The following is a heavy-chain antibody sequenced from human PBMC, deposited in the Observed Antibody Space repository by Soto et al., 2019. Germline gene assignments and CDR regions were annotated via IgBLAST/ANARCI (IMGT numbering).Heavy chain of an antibody. CDR1: GFTFSSYG. J-gene: IGHJ6*02. Sequence: GGSLRLSCAASGFTFSSYGMHWVRQAPGKGLEWVSVISYNGSNKYYADSVKGRFTISRDNSKNTLYLQMNSLRAEDTAVYYCAKDRERIQLGYYYGMDVWGQGTTVTVSS. D-gene: IGHD5-18*01. CDR2: ISYNGSNK. CDR3: AKDRERIQLGYYYGMDV. V-gene: IGHV3-33*06.